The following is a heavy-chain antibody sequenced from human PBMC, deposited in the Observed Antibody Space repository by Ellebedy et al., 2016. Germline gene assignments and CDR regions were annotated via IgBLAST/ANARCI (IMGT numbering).Heavy chain of an antibody. J-gene: IGHJ4*02. CDR2: ISSSSSTI. Sequence: GESLKISXAASGFTFSSYSMNWVRQAPGKGLEWVSYISSSSSTIYYADSVKGRFTISRDNAKSSLYLQMNSLRDEDTAVYYCARRGPGGFDYWGQGTLVTVSS. CDR1: GFTFSSYS. D-gene: IGHD3-10*01. V-gene: IGHV3-48*02. CDR3: ARRGPGGFDY.